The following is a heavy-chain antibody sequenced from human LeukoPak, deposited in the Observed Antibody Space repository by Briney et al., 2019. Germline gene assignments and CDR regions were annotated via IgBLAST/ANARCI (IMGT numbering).Heavy chain of an antibody. Sequence: GGSLRLSCAASGFTFSSYAMSWVRQAPGKGLEWVSAISGSGGSTYYADSVKGRFTISRDNSKNTLYLQMNSLRAEDTAVYYCAKVYDPRYYYDSSGYYSQYFQHWGQGTLVTVSS. D-gene: IGHD3-22*01. CDR1: GFTFSSYA. CDR2: ISGSGGST. V-gene: IGHV3-23*01. CDR3: AKVYDPRYYYDSSGYYSQYFQH. J-gene: IGHJ1*01.